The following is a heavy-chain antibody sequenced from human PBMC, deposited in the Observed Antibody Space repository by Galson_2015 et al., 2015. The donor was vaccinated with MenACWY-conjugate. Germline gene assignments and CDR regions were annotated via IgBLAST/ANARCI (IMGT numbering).Heavy chain of an antibody. CDR2: IKKDGSEK. CDR1: GFTFRNYW. J-gene: IGHJ6*02. V-gene: IGHV3-7*03. CDR3: ARGHYGMDV. Sequence: SLRLSCAASGFTFRNYWMTWVRQAPGKGLEWVASIKKDGSEKYCVDSVTGRFTISRDNAKNSLYLEMNSLRVEDTAVYSCARGHYGMDVWGQGTTVTASS.